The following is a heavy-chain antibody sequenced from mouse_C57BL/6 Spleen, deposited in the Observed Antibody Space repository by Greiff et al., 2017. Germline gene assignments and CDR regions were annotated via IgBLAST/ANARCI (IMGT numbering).Heavy chain of an antibody. CDR1: GYTFTDYE. J-gene: IGHJ2*01. Sequence: QVHVKQSGAELVRPGASVTLSCKASGYTFTDYEMHWVKQTPVHGLEWIGAIDPETGGTAYNQKFKGKAILTADKSSSTAYMELRSLTSEDSAVYYCTRWGGTGDYWGQGTTLTVSS. CDR3: TRWGGTGDY. CDR2: IDPETGGT. D-gene: IGHD3-3*01. V-gene: IGHV1-15*01.